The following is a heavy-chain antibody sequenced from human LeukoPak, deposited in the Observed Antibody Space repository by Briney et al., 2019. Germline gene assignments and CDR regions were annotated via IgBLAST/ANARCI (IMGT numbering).Heavy chain of an antibody. J-gene: IGHJ6*03. CDR1: GYSISNGYF. Sequence: SETLSLTCTVSGYSISNGYFWRWIRQPPGKGLECIETIYHSGSIYYNPSLKGRVTISVDTSKNQFSLKLSSVTAADTAVYYCARLGSSWTGYYYYYMDVWGKGTTVTVSS. V-gene: IGHV4-38-2*02. CDR2: IYHSGSI. D-gene: IGHD6-13*01. CDR3: ARLGSSWTGYYYYYMDV.